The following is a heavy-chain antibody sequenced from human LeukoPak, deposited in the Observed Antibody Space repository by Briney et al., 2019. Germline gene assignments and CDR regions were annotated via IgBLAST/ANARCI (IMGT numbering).Heavy chain of an antibody. D-gene: IGHD2-8*01. V-gene: IGHV1-2*02. Sequence: ASVKVSCKASGYTFTSYGINWVRQAPGQGLEWMGWINPNSGGTNYAQKFQGRVTMTRDTSISTAYMELSRLRSDDTAVYYCALVGYCTNGVCSLGPTQKDIWGQGTMVTVSS. J-gene: IGHJ3*02. CDR3: ALVGYCTNGVCSLGPTQKDI. CDR1: GYTFTSYG. CDR2: INPNSGGT.